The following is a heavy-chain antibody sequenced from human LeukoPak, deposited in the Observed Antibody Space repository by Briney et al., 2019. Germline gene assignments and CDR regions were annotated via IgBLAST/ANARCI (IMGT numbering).Heavy chain of an antibody. CDR3: AKRGVVIRVILVGFHKEAYYFDS. J-gene: IGHJ4*02. D-gene: IGHD3-22*01. V-gene: IGHV3-23*01. CDR2: ISGSGGKP. CDR1: GVTLSNYG. Sequence: GGSLRLSCAVSGVTLSNYGMSWVRQAPGKGLEWVAGISGSGGKPNYADSVKGRFTISRDNPKNTLYLQMNSLRAEDTAVYSCAKRGVVIRVILVGFHKEAYYFDSWGQGALVTVSS.